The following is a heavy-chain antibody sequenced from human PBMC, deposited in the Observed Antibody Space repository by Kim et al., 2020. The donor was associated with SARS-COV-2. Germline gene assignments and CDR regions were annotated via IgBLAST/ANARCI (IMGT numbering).Heavy chain of an antibody. V-gene: IGHV3-23*01. CDR2: VNNGGNA. J-gene: IGHJ4*02. CDR3: AKDHPSSGWPAFDS. Sequence: GGSLRLSCAASGFTFSSRAMSWVRQAPGKGPEWVASVNNGGNAYYADSVKGRFTVSRDITKATLYLQMNSLRAEDTALYFCAKDHPSSGWPAFDSWGQGTLVTVSS. D-gene: IGHD6-19*01. CDR1: GFTFSSRA.